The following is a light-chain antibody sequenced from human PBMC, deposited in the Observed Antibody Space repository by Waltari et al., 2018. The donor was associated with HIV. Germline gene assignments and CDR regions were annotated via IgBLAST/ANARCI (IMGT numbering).Light chain of an antibody. CDR2: EAS. V-gene: IGKV1-5*03. J-gene: IGKJ1*01. CDR3: QQYDTYPRT. Sequence: DIQMTQSPSTLSASVGDRVTITCRASQSISDWLAWFQQKPGKAPKLLIYEASNLQSGVPSRFSGSGSGTEFTLTISSLQPDDFATYYCQQYDTYPRTFGQGTEVEIK. CDR1: QSISDW.